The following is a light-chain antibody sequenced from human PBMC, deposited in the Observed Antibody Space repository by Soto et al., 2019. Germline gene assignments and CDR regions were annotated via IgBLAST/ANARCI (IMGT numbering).Light chain of an antibody. CDR2: EVS. V-gene: IGLV2-14*01. CDR3: SSYTSSGSFWV. J-gene: IGLJ3*02. CDR1: SSDVGGYKY. Sequence: QSALTQPASVSGSPGQSITISCTGTSSDVGGYKYVSWYQPHPGKAPKLMIYEVSYRPSGVSDRFSGSKSGNAASLTISGLQAEDEADYFCSSYTSSGSFWVFGEGTKVTVL.